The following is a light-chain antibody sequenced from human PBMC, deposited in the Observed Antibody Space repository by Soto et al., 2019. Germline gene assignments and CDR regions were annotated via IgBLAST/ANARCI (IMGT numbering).Light chain of an antibody. J-gene: IGKJ1*01. CDR3: QQYNNYPRT. CDR2: DAS. V-gene: IGKV1-5*01. CDR1: ESIRTW. Sequence: DIQMTQSPSTLSASIGDRVTITCRASESIRTWVAWYQHKPGKAPKCLIYDASSLESGVPSRFSGSGSGIECPLTISNLQPDDFATSVCQQYNNYPRTFGQGTKGEIK.